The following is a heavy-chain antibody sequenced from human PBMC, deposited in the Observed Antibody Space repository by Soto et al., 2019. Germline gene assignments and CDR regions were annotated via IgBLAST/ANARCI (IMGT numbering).Heavy chain of an antibody. D-gene: IGHD6-19*01. Sequence: ASVKVSCKASGYTFTGYAMHWVRQAPGQRLEWMGWINAGNGNTKYLQKFQGRVTITRDTSASTAYMELSSLRSEDTAVYYCARAVAVPADFDYWGLGTLVTVS. CDR2: INAGNGNT. V-gene: IGHV1-3*01. J-gene: IGHJ4*02. CDR3: ARAVAVPADFDY. CDR1: GYTFTGYA.